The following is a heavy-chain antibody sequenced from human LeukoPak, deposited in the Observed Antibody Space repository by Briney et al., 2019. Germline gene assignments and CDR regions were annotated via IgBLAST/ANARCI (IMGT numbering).Heavy chain of an antibody. V-gene: IGHV1-69*13. Sequence: GASVKVSCKASGYTFTSYAISWVRQAPGQGLEWMGGIIPIFGTANYAQKFQGRVTITADESTSTAYMELSSLRSEDTAVYYCARQLAWSIGWFDPWGQGTLVTVSS. CDR1: GYTFTSYA. CDR2: IIPIFGTA. CDR3: ARQLAWSIGWFDP. J-gene: IGHJ5*02. D-gene: IGHD3-3*01.